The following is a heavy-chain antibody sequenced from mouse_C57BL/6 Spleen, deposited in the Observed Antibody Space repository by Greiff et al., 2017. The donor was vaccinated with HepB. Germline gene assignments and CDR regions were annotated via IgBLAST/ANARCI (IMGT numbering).Heavy chain of an antibody. Sequence: EVQLQQSGAELVKPGASVKLSCTASGFNIKDYYMHWVKQRTEQGLEWSGRIDPEDGETKYDPKFQGKATITADTSSNTAYLQLSSLTSEDTAVYYCDRRGFAYWGQGTLVTVSA. J-gene: IGHJ3*01. V-gene: IGHV14-2*01. CDR1: GFNIKDYY. CDR3: DRRGFAY. CDR2: IDPEDGET.